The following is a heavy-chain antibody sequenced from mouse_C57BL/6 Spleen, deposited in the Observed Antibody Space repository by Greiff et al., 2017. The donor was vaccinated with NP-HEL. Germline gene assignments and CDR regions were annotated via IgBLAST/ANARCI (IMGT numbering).Heavy chain of an antibody. D-gene: IGHD2-3*01. V-gene: IGHV3-6*01. CDR3: AGYYVFDY. Sequence: VQLQQSGPGLVKPSQSLSLTCSVTGYSITSGYYWNWIRQFPGNKLEWMGYISYDGSNNYNPSLKNRISITRDTSKNQFFLKLNSVTTEDTATYYCAGYYVFDYWGQGTTLTVSS. J-gene: IGHJ2*01. CDR1: GYSITSGYY. CDR2: ISYDGSN.